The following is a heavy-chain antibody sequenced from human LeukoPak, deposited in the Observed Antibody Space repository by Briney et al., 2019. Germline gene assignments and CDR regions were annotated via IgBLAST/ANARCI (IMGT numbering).Heavy chain of an antibody. D-gene: IGHD5-18*01. CDR2: INPGGSSI. CDR1: GFTFSSYW. V-gene: IGHV3-74*01. J-gene: IGHJ4*02. Sequence: GGSLRLSCAASGFTFSSYWMHWVRQVPGKGLVWVARINPGGSSITYADSVKGRFTISRDHAKNSLYLQMNSLRAEDTAMYYCARVRGHGYGYVDYWGQGTLVTVSP. CDR3: ARVRGHGYGYVDY.